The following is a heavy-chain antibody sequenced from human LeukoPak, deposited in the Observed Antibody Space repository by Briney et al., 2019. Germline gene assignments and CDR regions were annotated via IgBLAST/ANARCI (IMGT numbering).Heavy chain of an antibody. D-gene: IGHD3-10*01. CDR3: ATDLGITMVRPSGDY. Sequence: ASVKVSCKVSGYTLTELSMHWVRQAPGKGLEWMRGFDPEDGETIYAQKFQGRVTMTEDTSTDTAYMELSSLRSEDTAVYYCATDLGITMVRPSGDYWGQGTLVTVSS. J-gene: IGHJ4*02. CDR1: GYTLTELS. V-gene: IGHV1-24*01. CDR2: FDPEDGET.